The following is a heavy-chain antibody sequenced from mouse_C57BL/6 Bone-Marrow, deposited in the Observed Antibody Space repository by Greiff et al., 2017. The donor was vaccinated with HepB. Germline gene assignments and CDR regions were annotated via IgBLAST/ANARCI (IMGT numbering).Heavy chain of an antibody. CDR2: ISKDGSN. Sequence: VQLKESGPGLVKPSQSLSLTCSVTGYSITSGYYWNWIRQFPGNKQEWMGYISKDGSNNYNPSLKNRISITRDTSKNQFFLKLNSVTTEDTATYDCARVAYSNYDAMDYWGQGTSVTVSS. CDR3: ARVAYSNYDAMDY. J-gene: IGHJ4*01. D-gene: IGHD2-5*01. CDR1: GYSITSGYY. V-gene: IGHV3-6*01.